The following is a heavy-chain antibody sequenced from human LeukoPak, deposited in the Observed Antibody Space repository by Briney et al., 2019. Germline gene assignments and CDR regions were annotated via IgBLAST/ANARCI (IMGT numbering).Heavy chain of an antibody. J-gene: IGHJ6*02. Sequence: SDTLSLTCTVSGGSISSYYWSWIRQPPGKGLEWIGYIYYSGSTNYNPSLKSRVTISVDTSKNQFSLKLSSVTAADTAVYYCASSLSSYYGMDVWGQGTTVTVSS. CDR3: ASSLSSYYGMDV. CDR1: GGSISSYY. D-gene: IGHD2/OR15-2a*01. V-gene: IGHV4-59*07. CDR2: IYYSGST.